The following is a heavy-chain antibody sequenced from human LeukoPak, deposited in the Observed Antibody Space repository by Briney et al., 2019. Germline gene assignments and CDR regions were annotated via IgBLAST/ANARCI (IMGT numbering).Heavy chain of an antibody. J-gene: IGHJ4*02. Sequence: PGGSLRLSCAASGFTFSSYSMNWVRQAPGKGLEWVSSISSSSSYIYYADSVKGRFTISRDNAKNSLYLQMNSLRAEDTAVYYCAREISIAVAGGFDYWGQGTLVTVSS. V-gene: IGHV3-21*01. D-gene: IGHD6-19*01. CDR2: ISSSSSYI. CDR1: GFTFSSYS. CDR3: AREISIAVAGGFDY.